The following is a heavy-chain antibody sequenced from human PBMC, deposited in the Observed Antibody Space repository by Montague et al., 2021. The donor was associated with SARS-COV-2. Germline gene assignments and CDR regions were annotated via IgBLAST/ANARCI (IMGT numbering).Heavy chain of an antibody. V-gene: IGHV4-34*01. D-gene: IGHD2-2*01. CDR1: GGSLSGHY. CDR2: INNSGNT. Sequence: SETLSLTCAVYGGSLSGHYWSWIRQPPGKGLEWIGEINNSGNTNYNPSLKSRVTISVDTSKNQFSLKLHSVTAADTAVYYCARGRIEVSIILVVLTWASYYLDVWGTGTTVTVSS. CDR3: ARGRIEVSIILVVLTWASYYLDV. J-gene: IGHJ6*03.